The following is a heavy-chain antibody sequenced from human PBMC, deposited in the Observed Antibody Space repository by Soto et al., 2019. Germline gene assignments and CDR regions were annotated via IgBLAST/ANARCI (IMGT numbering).Heavy chain of an antibody. CDR3: ASYYYGSGGYCKAAGVWFDP. CDR1: GYTFTSYA. D-gene: IGHD3-10*01. Sequence: QVQLVQSGAEVKKPGASVKVSCKASGYTFTSYAMHWVRQAPGQRLEWMGWINAGNGNTKYSQKFQGRVTITRDTSARTDGMERSSLRSEDTAVYYCASYYYGSGGYCKAAGVWFDPWGQGTLVTVSS. J-gene: IGHJ5*02. V-gene: IGHV1-3*01. CDR2: INAGNGNT.